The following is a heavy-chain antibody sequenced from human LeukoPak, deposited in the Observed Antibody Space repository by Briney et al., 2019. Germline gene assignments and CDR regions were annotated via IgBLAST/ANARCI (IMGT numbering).Heavy chain of an antibody. CDR2: MNPNSGNT. CDR1: GYTFTSYD. Sequence: GASVKVSCKASGYTFTSYDINWVRQATGQGLEWMGWMNPNSGNTGYAQKFQGRVTITRNTSISTAYMELSSLRSEDTAVYYCARARKYWKYSLDYWGQGTLVTVSS. J-gene: IGHJ4*02. D-gene: IGHD1-26*01. CDR3: ARARKYWKYSLDY. V-gene: IGHV1-8*03.